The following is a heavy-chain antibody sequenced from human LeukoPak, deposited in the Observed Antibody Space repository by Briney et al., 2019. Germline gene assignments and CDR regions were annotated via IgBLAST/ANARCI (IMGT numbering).Heavy chain of an antibody. Sequence: PSETLSLTCTASGGTISSYYWSSLRQPPGKALEWIGYPYYSGSTNYNPSLKSRVTISVDTSKNQFSLKLSSVTAADTAVYYCARADTIFGVVIPYFDYSGQGSIVTVSS. J-gene: IGHJ4*02. V-gene: IGHV4-59*01. D-gene: IGHD3-3*01. CDR3: ARADTIFGVVIPYFDY. CDR2: PYYSGST. CDR1: GGTISSYY.